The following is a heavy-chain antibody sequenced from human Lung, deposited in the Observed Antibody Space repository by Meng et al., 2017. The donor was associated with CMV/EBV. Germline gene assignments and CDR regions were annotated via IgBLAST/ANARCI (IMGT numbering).Heavy chain of an antibody. D-gene: IGHD3-16*01. J-gene: IGHJ4*02. CDR2: ISGSGGDI. Sequence: SCTVAGFTFSSYAMSWVRQVPGKGLEWVSSISGSGGDIFYADSVKGRFTVSRDNFKNTLYLQMNSLRAEDSAVYFCAKDWGKDQPLQAVADHWGQGALVTVSS. CDR3: AKDWGKDQPLQAVADH. V-gene: IGHV3-23*01. CDR1: GFTFSSYA.